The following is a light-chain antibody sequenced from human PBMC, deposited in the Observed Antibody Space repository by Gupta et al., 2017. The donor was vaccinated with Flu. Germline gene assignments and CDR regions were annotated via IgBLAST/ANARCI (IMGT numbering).Light chain of an antibody. CDR1: QSVSSS. V-gene: IGKV3-15*01. J-gene: IGKJ2*01. CDR3: QQYNRWPQT. Sequence: PGTLSVSPGERATLSCRASQSVSSSLAWYQHKPGQAPRLLIYGASTRATGIPDRFSGSGSGTEFTLTISSLQSEDFALYYCQQYNRWPQTFGQGTSLQIK. CDR2: GAS.